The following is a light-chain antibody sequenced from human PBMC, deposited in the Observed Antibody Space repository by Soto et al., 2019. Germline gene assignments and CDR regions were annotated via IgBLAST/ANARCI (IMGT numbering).Light chain of an antibody. V-gene: IGKV3-15*01. J-gene: IGKJ2*01. CDR3: HHYHSGPPYT. Sequence: EIVITQSPATLSVSPGERATLSCRAIQSVRTNLAWYQQKPGQAPRRLMYGASTRATGIPARFSGSGSGTEFTRTISSLQSEDFAVDYFHHYHSGPPYTFGQGSKPAIK. CDR2: GAS. CDR1: QSVRTN.